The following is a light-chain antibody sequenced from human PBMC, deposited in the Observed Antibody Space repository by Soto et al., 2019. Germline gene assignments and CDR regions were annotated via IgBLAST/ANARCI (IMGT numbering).Light chain of an antibody. Sequence: EVVMTQSPALLSVSPGERVTLSCRASQSVNNNLAWYQQQPGQAPRLLIHDTSSRATGVPARFSGSGSGTEFTLTISSLKAEDFAVYYCQQYNDRPPLTFGGGTKVEI. CDR2: DTS. J-gene: IGKJ4*01. CDR3: QQYNDRPPLT. V-gene: IGKV3-15*01. CDR1: QSVNNN.